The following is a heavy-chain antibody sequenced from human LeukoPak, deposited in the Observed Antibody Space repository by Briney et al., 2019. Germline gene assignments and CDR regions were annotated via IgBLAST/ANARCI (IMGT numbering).Heavy chain of an antibody. V-gene: IGHV4-4*07. CDR2: IYTSGST. Sequence: PSETLSLTCTVSGGSISSYYWSWIRQPAGKGLEWIGRIYTSGSTNYNPSLKSRVTMSVDTSKNQFSLKLSSVTAADTAVYYCARERGYCSSTSCYNWFDPWGQGTLVTVSS. J-gene: IGHJ5*02. D-gene: IGHD2-2*01. CDR1: GGSISSYY. CDR3: ARERGYCSSTSCYNWFDP.